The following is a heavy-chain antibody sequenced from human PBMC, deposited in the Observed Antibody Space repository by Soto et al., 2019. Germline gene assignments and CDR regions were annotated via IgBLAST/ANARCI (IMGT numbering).Heavy chain of an antibody. J-gene: IGHJ4*02. CDR1: GFTFSSYG. CDR2: ISYDGRNK. Sequence: QVQLVESGGGVVQPGRSLRLSCAASGFTFSSYGMHWVRQAPGTGLERVAVISYDGRNKYYADYVNGRFTISRDNSTNTLYLQMICLRAEDTAVYYCAKDRRVIAGAAPFHHLGQGPLLTVSS. D-gene: IGHD6-19*01. V-gene: IGHV3-30*18. CDR3: AKDRRVIAGAAPFHH.